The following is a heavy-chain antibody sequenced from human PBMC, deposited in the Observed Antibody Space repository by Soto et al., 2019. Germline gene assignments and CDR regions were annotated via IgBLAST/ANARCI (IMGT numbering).Heavy chain of an antibody. Sequence: GGSLRLSCAASGFTVSGNYLSWVRQAPGKGLEWVSIIYTGGTTYYADSVKGRFTISRDNSENTLYLQMNSLRAEDTAVYYCARGYCINTSCYFFDPWGQGALVTVSS. V-gene: IGHV3-66*01. CDR2: IYTGGTT. D-gene: IGHD2-2*01. CDR1: GFTVSGNY. J-gene: IGHJ5*02. CDR3: ARGYCINTSCYFFDP.